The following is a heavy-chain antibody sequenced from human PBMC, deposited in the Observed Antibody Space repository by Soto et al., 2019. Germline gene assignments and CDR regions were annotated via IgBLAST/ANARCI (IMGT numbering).Heavy chain of an antibody. CDR3: ARDSNWSSDY. CDR1: GFTFGGYN. CDR2: IKSDSSGI. J-gene: IGHJ4*02. Sequence: EVQLVESGGGLVQPGGSLRLSCAASGFTFGGYNMNWIRQAPGKGLEWVSCIKSDSSGIWYADSVKGRFTMSRDNAKNSLHLQMNSLRDEDTAVYFCARDSNWSSDYWGQGTLVAVSS. V-gene: IGHV3-48*02. D-gene: IGHD1-1*01.